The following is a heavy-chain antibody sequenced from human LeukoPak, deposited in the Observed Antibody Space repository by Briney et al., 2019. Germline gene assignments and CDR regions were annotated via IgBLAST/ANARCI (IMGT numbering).Heavy chain of an antibody. J-gene: IGHJ4*02. V-gene: IGHV6-1*01. D-gene: IGHD6-13*01. CDR2: TYYRSKWYN. CDR1: GDSVSSNSAA. CDR3: ARDGRYKYSSSWRFDY. Sequence: SQTLSLTCAISGDSVSSNSAAWNWIRQSPSRGLEWLGRTYYRSKWYNDYAVSVKSRITINPDTSKNQFSLQLNSVTSEDTAVYYCARDGRYKYSSSWRFDYWGQGTLVTVSS.